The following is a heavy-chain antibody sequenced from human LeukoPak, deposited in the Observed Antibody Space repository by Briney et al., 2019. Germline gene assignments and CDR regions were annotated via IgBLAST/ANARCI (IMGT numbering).Heavy chain of an antibody. V-gene: IGHV1-2*02. J-gene: IGHJ5*02. CDR2: INPNSGGT. CDR1: GYTFTGYY. CDR3: ARGVVVVPAAIEFDP. D-gene: IGHD2-2*01. Sequence: ASVKVSCKASGYTFTGYYMHWVRQAPGQGLEWMGWINPNSGGTNYAQTLQGRVTMTTDTSTSTAYMELRSLRSDDTAVYYCARGVVVVPAAIEFDPWGQGTLVTVSS.